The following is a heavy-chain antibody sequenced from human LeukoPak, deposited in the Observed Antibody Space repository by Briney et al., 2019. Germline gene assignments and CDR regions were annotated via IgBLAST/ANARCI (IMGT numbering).Heavy chain of an antibody. CDR2: ISTYNGNT. D-gene: IGHD1-26*01. J-gene: IGHJ6*03. CDR3: ARDNPHSDYYYYYMDV. CDR1: GYTFTSYG. Sequence: ASVKVSCKASGYTFTSYGISWVRQAPGQGLEWMAWISTYNGNTKFAQKLQGRVTMTTDTSTSTAYMELRSLRSDDTAVYYCARDNPHSDYYYYYMDVWGKGTTVTISS. V-gene: IGHV1-18*01.